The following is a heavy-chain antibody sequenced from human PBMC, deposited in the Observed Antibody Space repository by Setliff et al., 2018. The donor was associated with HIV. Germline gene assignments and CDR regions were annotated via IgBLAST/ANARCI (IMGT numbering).Heavy chain of an antibody. V-gene: IGHV1-69*13. D-gene: IGHD3-10*01. CDR3: AKDGSGILRGTFDM. Sequence: GASVKVSCKASGDTFRMDTLSWLRQAPGHGPEWMGGIVAAFGSTTYAQKFRGRLFITADPSTSTVYMELRSLTRDDTAVYYCAKDGSGILRGTFDMWGQGTLVTVSS. CDR2: IVAAFGST. J-gene: IGHJ3*02. CDR1: GDTFRMDT.